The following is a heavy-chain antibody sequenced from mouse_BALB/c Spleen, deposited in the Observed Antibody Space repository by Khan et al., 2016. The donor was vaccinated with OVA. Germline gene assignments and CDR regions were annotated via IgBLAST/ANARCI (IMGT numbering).Heavy chain of an antibody. D-gene: IGHD2-3*01. Sequence: VQLKQSGGGLVQPGGSLKLSCAASGFDFSRYWMSWVRQAPGKGLEWIGEINPDSRTINYTPSLKDKFIISRDNAKNTLYLQMSKVSSEDTALYYCTRCGYYGLEVYWGQGTLVTVSA. CDR3: TRCGYYGLEVY. V-gene: IGHV4-1*02. CDR2: INPDSRTI. CDR1: GFDFSRYW. J-gene: IGHJ3*01.